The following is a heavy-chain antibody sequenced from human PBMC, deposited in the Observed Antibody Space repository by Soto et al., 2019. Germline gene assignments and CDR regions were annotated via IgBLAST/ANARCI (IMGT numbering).Heavy chain of an antibody. CDR1: GGSISSSSYY. V-gene: IGHV4-39*01. D-gene: IGHD3-3*01. J-gene: IGHJ5*02. CDR2: LHYIGST. Sequence: PSETLSLTCTVSGGSISSSSYYWGWIRQPPGKGLEWIGSLHYIGSTYYNPSLKSRVTISVDTSKNQFSLKLSSVTAADTAVYYCASHITIFGVVIPNYRFDPWGQGTLVTVSS. CDR3: ASHITIFGVVIPNYRFDP.